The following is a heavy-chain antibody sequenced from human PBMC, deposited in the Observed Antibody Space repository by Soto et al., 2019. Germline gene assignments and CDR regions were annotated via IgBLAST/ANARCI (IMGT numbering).Heavy chain of an antibody. CDR1: GYTFTGYY. CDR3: ARGGTNYYYYGMDV. Sequence: QVQLVQSGAEVKKPGASVKVSCKASGYTFTGYYMHWVRQAPGQGLEWMGWINPNGGGTNYAQKFQGRVTMTRDTSISTAYMELSRLRSDDTAVYYCARGGTNYYYYGMDVWGQGTTVTVSS. V-gene: IGHV1-2*02. J-gene: IGHJ6*02. CDR2: INPNGGGT.